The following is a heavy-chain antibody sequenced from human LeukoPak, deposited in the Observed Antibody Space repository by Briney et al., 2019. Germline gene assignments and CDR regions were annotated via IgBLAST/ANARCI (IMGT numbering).Heavy chain of an antibody. CDR1: GGSIGSNY. D-gene: IGHD3-9*01. CDR3: ARDRGTILGYYYGMDV. CDR2: IYYTGAT. J-gene: IGHJ6*02. V-gene: IGHV4-59*12. Sequence: SSETLSLTCTVSGGSIGSNYWTWIRQPPGKGLEYIGYIYYTGATNYNPSLKSRVTISVDTSKNQFSLRLSSVTAADTAVYYCARDRGTILGYYYGMDVWGQGTTVTVSS.